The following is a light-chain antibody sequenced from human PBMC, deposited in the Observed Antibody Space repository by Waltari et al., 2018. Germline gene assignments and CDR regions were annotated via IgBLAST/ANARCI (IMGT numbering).Light chain of an antibody. CDR2: DVN. J-gene: IGLJ1*01. Sequence: QSALTQPRSVSGSPGQSVTISCTGTSSNLGAYAFVSWYRHHPGKAPKLLIYDVNKRPSGVPDRFSGSKSGNRASLTISGLQAEDEADYYCCSYAGSYTYYVFGTGTKVTLL. CDR3: CSYAGSYTYYV. CDR1: SSNLGAYAF. V-gene: IGLV2-11*01.